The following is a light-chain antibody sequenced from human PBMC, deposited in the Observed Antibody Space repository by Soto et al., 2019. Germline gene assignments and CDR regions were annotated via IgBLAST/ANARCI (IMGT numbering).Light chain of an antibody. V-gene: IGKV3-11*01. J-gene: IGKJ4*01. CDR2: DAS. Sequence: EIVLTQSPATLSLSPGERATLSCRASQSVSSYLAWYQQKPGQAPRLLIYDASNRATSIPARFSGSGSGTDFNLTISSLEPDDFAVYYCQQRSDWPSTFGGGTKVQIK. CDR1: QSVSSY. CDR3: QQRSDWPST.